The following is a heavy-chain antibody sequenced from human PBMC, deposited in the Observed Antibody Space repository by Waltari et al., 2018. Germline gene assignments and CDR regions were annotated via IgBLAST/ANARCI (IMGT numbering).Heavy chain of an antibody. D-gene: IGHD2-15*01. CDR2: INHNGNI. V-gene: IGHV4-34*02. CDR1: GVPFRGYY. J-gene: IGHJ6*02. Sequence: QVQLQQWGAGQLQPSETLSLTCAVYGVPFRGYYLGWIRQPPGKGLEWIGEINHNGNINRNPSLRSRLTMLIDTSKSQFALKLNSVTAADTGVYYCVRLEDCTGPGGNCYSADSFAMDVWGQGTMVTVSS. CDR3: VRLEDCTGPGGNCYSADSFAMDV.